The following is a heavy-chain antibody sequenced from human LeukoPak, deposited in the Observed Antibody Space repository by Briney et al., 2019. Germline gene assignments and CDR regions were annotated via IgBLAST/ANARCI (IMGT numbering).Heavy chain of an antibody. CDR1: GFTFSSYG. J-gene: IGHJ4*02. D-gene: IGHD3-22*01. V-gene: IGHV3-23*01. CDR3: AKLLGDYYDSSGTRYYFDY. Sequence: PGGTLRLSCAATGFTFSSYGMSWVRQAPGKGLEWVSAISGSGGSTYYADSVKGRFTISRDNSKITLYLQMNSLRAEDTAVYYCAKLLGDYYDSSGTRYYFDYWGQGTLVTVSS. CDR2: ISGSGGST.